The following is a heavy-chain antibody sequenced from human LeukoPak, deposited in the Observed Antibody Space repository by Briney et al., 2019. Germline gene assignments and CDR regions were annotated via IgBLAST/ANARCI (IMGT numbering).Heavy chain of an antibody. V-gene: IGHV5-51*01. D-gene: IGHD6-13*01. Sequence: RGESLKISCKGSGYSFTSYWIGWVRQMPGKGLEWMGIIYPGDSDTRYSPSFQGQVTISADKSISTAYLQWSSLKASDTAMYYCARPSVDLSSWYDLGYWGQGTLVTVSS. CDR1: GYSFTSYW. CDR2: IYPGDSDT. J-gene: IGHJ4*02. CDR3: ARPSVDLSSWYDLGY.